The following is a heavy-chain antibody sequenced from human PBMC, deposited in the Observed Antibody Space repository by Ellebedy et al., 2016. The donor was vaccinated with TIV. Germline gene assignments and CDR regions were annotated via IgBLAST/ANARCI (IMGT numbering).Heavy chain of an antibody. J-gene: IGHJ6*02. CDR1: GFTFSSYA. CDR2: ISGSGGST. CDR3: AKDPGYSSGWYFPDYYYYGMDV. V-gene: IGHV3-23*01. D-gene: IGHD6-19*01. Sequence: GESLKISCAASGFTFSSYAMSWVRQAPGKGLEWVSAISGSGGSTYYADSVKGRFTISRDNSKNTLYLQMNSLRAEDTAVYYCAKDPGYSSGWYFPDYYYYGMDVWGQGTTVTVSS.